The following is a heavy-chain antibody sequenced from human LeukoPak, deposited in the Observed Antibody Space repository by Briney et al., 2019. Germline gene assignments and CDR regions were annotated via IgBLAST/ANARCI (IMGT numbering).Heavy chain of an antibody. CDR3: ARDRVYYGSGSYYYGMDV. CDR1: GYTFTGYY. J-gene: IGHJ6*04. CDR2: INPNSGGT. D-gene: IGHD3-10*01. V-gene: IGHV1-2*04. Sequence: ASVKASCKASGYTFTGYYMHWVRQAPGQGLEWMGWINPNSGGTNYAQKFQGWVTMTRDTSISTAYMELSRLRSDDTAVYYCARDRVYYGSGSYYYGMDVWGKGTTVTVSS.